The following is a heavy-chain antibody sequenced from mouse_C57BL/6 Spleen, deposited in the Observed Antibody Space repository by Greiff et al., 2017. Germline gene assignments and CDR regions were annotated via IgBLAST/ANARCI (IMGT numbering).Heavy chain of an antibody. V-gene: IGHV5-17*01. CDR2: ISSGSSTI. Sequence: EVQRVESGGGLVKPGGSLKLSCAASGFTFSDYGMHWVRQAPEKGLEWVAYISSGSSTIYYADTVKGRFTISRDTAKNTLFLQMTSLRSEDTAMYYCARSFPVDRFAYWGQGTLVTVSA. CDR3: ARSFPVDRFAY. CDR1: GFTFSDYG. J-gene: IGHJ3*01.